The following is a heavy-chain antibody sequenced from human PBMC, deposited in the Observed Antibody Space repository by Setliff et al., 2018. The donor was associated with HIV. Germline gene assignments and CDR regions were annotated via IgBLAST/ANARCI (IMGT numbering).Heavy chain of an antibody. CDR1: GYSFTSHS. J-gene: IGHJ5*02. CDR3: ARDRVPKRGHSYREPDFDP. D-gene: IGHD3-16*02. V-gene: IGHV1-3*04. Sequence: ASVKVSCKASGYSFTSHSMHWVHQAPGQRLEWMGWINTGNGNTKYSQKFQDRVTITRDTSANTGYLEVTGLRFEDTAVYYCARDRVPKRGHSYREPDFDPWGQGTLVTVSS. CDR2: INTGNGNT.